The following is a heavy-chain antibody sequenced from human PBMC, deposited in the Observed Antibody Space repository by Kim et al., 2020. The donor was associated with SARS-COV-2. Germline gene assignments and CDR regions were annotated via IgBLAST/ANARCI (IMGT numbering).Heavy chain of an antibody. V-gene: IGHV4-34*01. CDR3: ARGKGIQLWADFDY. CDR1: GGSFSGYY. J-gene: IGHJ4*02. CDR2: INHSGST. D-gene: IGHD5-18*01. Sequence: SETLSLTCAVYGGSFSGYYWSWIRQPPGKGLEWIGEINHSGSTHYNPSLKSRVTISVDTSKNQFSLKLSSVTAADTAVYYCARGKGIQLWADFDYWGQGT.